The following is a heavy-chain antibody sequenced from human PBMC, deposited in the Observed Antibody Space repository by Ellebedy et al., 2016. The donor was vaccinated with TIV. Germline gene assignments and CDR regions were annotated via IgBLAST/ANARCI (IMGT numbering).Heavy chain of an antibody. V-gene: IGHV3-48*04. CDR3: ARDGGGSYPNYYYYYGMDV. Sequence: GESLKISCAASGFTFTTYWMNWVRQAPGKGLEWVSYISSSGSTIYYADSVKGRFTISRDNAKNSLYLQMNSLRAEDTAVYYCARDGGGSYPNYYYYYGMDVWGQGTTVTVSS. CDR1: GFTFTTYW. D-gene: IGHD1-26*01. J-gene: IGHJ6*02. CDR2: ISSSGSTI.